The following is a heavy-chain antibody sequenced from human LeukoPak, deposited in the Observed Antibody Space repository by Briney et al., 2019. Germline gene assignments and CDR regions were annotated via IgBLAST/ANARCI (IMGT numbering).Heavy chain of an antibody. CDR3: ATDRGADAFDI. V-gene: IGHV3-23*01. D-gene: IGHD3-10*01. CDR1: GFTFSSYA. Sequence: GGSLRLSCAASGFTFSSYAMSWVRQAPGKGLEWVSGFSGSGGSTDNADSVKGRLTISRDNSKNTMYLQMNSLRVEDTAVYYCATDRGADAFDIWGQGTMVTVSS. CDR2: FSGSGGST. J-gene: IGHJ3*02.